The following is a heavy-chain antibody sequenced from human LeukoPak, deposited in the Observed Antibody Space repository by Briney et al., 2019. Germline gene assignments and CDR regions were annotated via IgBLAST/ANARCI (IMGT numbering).Heavy chain of an antibody. V-gene: IGHV4-38-2*02. D-gene: IGHD3-22*01. CDR1: GYSISSGYY. Sequence: SETLSLTCTVSGYSISSGYYWGWIRQPPGKGLEWIGSIYHSGSTYYNPSLMSRVTISVDTSKNQFSLKLSSVTAAGTAVYYCAGRHLRDYYDSSRGGGFDYWGQGTLVTVSS. J-gene: IGHJ4*02. CDR3: AGRHLRDYYDSSRGGGFDY. CDR2: IYHSGST.